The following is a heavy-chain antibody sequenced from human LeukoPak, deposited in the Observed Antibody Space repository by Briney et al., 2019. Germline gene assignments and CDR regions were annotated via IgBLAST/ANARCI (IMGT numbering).Heavy chain of an antibody. V-gene: IGHV1-8*01. CDR3: ARVPRRGERFDP. Sequence: GASVKVSCKASGYTFISDDVSWVRQATGQGLEWMGWMNPISGDTGYALKFQGRVTMSRNTSISTAYMELGSLRSEDTAVYYCARVPRRGERFDPWGQGTLVTVSS. D-gene: IGHD3-10*01. J-gene: IGHJ5*02. CDR2: MNPISGDT. CDR1: GYTFISDD.